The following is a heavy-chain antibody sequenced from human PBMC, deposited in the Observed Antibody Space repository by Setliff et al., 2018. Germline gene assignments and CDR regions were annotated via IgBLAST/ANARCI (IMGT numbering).Heavy chain of an antibody. D-gene: IGHD3-22*01. J-gene: IGHJ4*02. CDR1: GYTFNNYG. Sequence: RASVKVSCKASGYTFNNYGITWVRQAPGQGLEWMGWINNYSFKTTYPQKFLDRVTVTTDTSATTAYMELKDLRSDDTAVYYCARINFYVSSGYYYAPDFWGQGTLVTVSS. V-gene: IGHV1-18*01. CDR3: ARINFYVSSGYYYAPDF. CDR2: INNYSFKT.